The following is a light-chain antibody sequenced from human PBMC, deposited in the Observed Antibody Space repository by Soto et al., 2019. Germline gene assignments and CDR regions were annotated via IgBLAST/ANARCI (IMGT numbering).Light chain of an antibody. V-gene: IGKV1-39*01. CDR2: AAS. J-gene: IGKJ2*01. CDR3: QQSYSTPYT. CDR1: QHITSY. Sequence: DIQMTQSPSSLSASVGDRVTLTCRAGQHITSYLNWYQQKPGKAPKLLIYAASNLQSGVPSRFSGSGSGTDFTLTISTLQPEDFATYYCQQSYSTPYTFGQGTKLEIK.